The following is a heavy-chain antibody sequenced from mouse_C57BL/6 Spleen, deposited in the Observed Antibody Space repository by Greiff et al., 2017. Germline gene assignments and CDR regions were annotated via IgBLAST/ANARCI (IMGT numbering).Heavy chain of an antibody. Sequence: QVQLKQPGAELVKPGASVKMSCKASGYTFTSYWITWVKQRPGQGLEWIGDIYPGSGSTNYNEKFKSKATLTVDTSSSTAYMQLSSLTSEECAIYYCAQIHDGYYDSWGQGTPLTVSS. CDR2: IYPGSGST. V-gene: IGHV1-55*01. CDR1: GYTFTSYW. D-gene: IGHD2-3*01. CDR3: AQIHDGYYDS. J-gene: IGHJ2*01.